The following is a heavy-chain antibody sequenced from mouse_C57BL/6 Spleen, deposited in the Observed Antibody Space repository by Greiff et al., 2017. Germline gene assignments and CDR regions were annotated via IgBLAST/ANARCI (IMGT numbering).Heavy chain of an antibody. CDR2: IDPADGET. Sequence: VQLQQSGAELVKPGASVKLSCTASGFNIKDYCMHWVKQRTEQGLEWIGRIDPADGETKYAPNFQGKATITADTSSTTAYLQLSSLTSEDSAVYYCSRTPLYDYSFDYWGQGTTLTVSS. CDR3: SRTPLYDYSFDY. D-gene: IGHD2-4*01. J-gene: IGHJ2*01. V-gene: IGHV14-2*01. CDR1: GFNIKDYC.